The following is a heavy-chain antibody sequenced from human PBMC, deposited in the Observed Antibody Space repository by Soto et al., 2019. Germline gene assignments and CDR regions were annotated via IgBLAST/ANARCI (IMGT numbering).Heavy chain of an antibody. V-gene: IGHV3-53*01. CDR1: WFTVSSNY. CDR2: IYSGGGI. J-gene: IGHJ5*01. CDR3: ARQRWFDS. Sequence: VGSLRLSCAASWFTVSSNYMSWVRQAPGKGLEWVSVIYSGGGIYYADSVKGRFTISRDNSKNTVYLQMNSLRAEDTAVYYCARQRWFDSWGQGTLVTAPQ.